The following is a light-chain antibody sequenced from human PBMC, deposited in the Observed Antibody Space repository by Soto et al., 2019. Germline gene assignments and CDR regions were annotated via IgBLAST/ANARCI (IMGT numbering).Light chain of an antibody. J-gene: IGKJ5*01. CDR2: DAS. V-gene: IGKV3-20*01. CDR1: QSVSSGY. Sequence: EIVLTQSPGTLSLSPGETLSLSCRASQSVSSGYLAWYQQKPGQAPRLLIYDASSRATGIPDRFSGSGSGTDFTLTISRLEPEDFAVYYCQQYGGSPRTFGQGTRLEIK. CDR3: QQYGGSPRT.